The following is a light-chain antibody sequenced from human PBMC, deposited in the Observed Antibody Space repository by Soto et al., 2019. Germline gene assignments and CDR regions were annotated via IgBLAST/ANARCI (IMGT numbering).Light chain of an antibody. J-gene: IGLJ1*01. CDR1: SSDVGGYNF. CDR2: EVT. CDR3: SSYSGTNNYV. V-gene: IGLV2-8*01. Sequence: QSALTQPPSASGSPGQSGTISCTGTSSDVGGYNFVSWYQQHPGKAPKLMIYEVTKRPSGVPDRFSGSKSGNTASLTVSGLQAEDEAAYYCSSYSGTNNYVFGTGTKLTVL.